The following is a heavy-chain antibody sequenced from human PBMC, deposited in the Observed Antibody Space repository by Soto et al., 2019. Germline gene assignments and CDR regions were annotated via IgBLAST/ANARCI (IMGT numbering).Heavy chain of an antibody. CDR2: IPQDGVDG. V-gene: IGHV3-7*03. Sequence: PVGSLRHSCEVSGFTFSMYSMSWVRQSPGKGLEWVAKIPQDGVDGHYADSVKGRFTISRDNGKNSLYLQLNNLRAEDTAVYYCARDHLILPAHDFFYGSDVWGRGATVTVSS. CDR1: GFTFSMYS. J-gene: IGHJ6*02. D-gene: IGHD2-21*02. CDR3: ARDHLILPAHDFFYGSDV.